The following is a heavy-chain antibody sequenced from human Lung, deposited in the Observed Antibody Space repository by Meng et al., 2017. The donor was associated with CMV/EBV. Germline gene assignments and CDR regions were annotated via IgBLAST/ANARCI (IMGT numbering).Heavy chain of an antibody. CDR2: INPNSGNT. CDR1: TYTFTGYY. Sequence: STYTFTGYYMPCVRQAPGQGLEWMGWINPNSGNTNYAQKFQGRVIMTRDTSISTAYMELSRLTSDDTAVYYCAREGRRSGYDNWFDPWGQGTLVTVSS. V-gene: IGHV1-2*02. CDR3: AREGRRSGYDNWFDP. J-gene: IGHJ5*02. D-gene: IGHD3-22*01.